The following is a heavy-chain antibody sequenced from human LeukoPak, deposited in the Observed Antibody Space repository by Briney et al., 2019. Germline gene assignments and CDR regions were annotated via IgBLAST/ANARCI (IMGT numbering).Heavy chain of an antibody. CDR1: GGSISSYY. V-gene: IGHV4-59*01. D-gene: IGHD5-18*01. CDR2: IYYSGST. J-gene: IGHJ6*03. Sequence: SETLSLTCTVSGGSISSYYWSWIRQPPAKGLEWIGYIYYSGSTNYNPSLKSRVTISVDTSKNQFSLKLSSVTAADTAVYYCARDRWIQLWPTGYYYYYMDVWGKGTTVTVSS. CDR3: ARDRWIQLWPTGYYYYYMDV.